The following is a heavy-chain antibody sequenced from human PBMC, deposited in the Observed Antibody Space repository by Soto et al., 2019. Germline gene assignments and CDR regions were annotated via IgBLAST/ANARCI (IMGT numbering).Heavy chain of an antibody. CDR3: AHRGVAGSFDN. J-gene: IGHJ4*02. CDR1: GFSLSTSGVG. D-gene: IGHD6-13*01. V-gene: IGHV2-5*02. CDR2: IYWDNDK. Sequence: SGPTLVNPTQTLTLTCTFSGFSLSTSGVGVGWIRQPPGKALEWLALIYWDNDKRYSPSLKSRLTITKDTSKNQVVLTMTNVDPVDTATYYCAHRGVAGSFDNWGQGTLVTVSS.